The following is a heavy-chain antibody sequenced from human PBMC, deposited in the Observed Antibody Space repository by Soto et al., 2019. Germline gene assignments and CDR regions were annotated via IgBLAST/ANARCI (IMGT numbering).Heavy chain of an antibody. CDR1: GFIFSMYS. D-gene: IGHD2-21*02. V-gene: IGHV3-7*03. J-gene: IGHJ6*02. CDR3: ARDHLILPAHDFFYGSDV. Sequence: HXGSLSLGCEVSGFIFSMYSMSWVRQTPGKGLEWVAKIPQDGVDGHYADAVKGRFTISRDNGKNSLYLQMNNLRAEDTAVYYCARDHLILPAHDFFYGSDVWGRGATATVSS. CDR2: IPQDGVDG.